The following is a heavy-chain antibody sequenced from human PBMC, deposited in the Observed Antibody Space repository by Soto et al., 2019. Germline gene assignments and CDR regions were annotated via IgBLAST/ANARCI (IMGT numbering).Heavy chain of an antibody. CDR1: GFTFSSYA. CDR3: ARDAEELLGSGRRFLGYFDY. Sequence: GGSLRLSCAASGFTFSSYAMSWVRQAPGKGLEWVSAISGSGGSTYYADSVKGRFTISRDNSKNTLYLQMNSLRAEDTAVYYCARDAEELLGSGRRFLGYFDYWGKGTLVTVSS. D-gene: IGHD3-16*01. CDR2: ISGSGGST. V-gene: IGHV3-23*01. J-gene: IGHJ4*02.